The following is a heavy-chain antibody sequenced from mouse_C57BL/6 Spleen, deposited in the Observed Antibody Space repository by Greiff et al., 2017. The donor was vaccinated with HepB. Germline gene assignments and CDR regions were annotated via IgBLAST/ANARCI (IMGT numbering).Heavy chain of an antibody. J-gene: IGHJ4*01. V-gene: IGHV1-7*01. D-gene: IGHD2-10*01. CDR2: INPSSGYT. CDR1: GYTFTSYW. CDR3: ASYYGNYPYAMDY. Sequence: QVQLKESGAELAKPGASVKLSCKASGYTFTSYWMHWVKQRPGQGLEWIGYINPSSGYTKYNQKFKDKATLTADKSSSTAYMQLSSLTYEDSAVYYCASYYGNYPYAMDYWGQGTSVTVSS.